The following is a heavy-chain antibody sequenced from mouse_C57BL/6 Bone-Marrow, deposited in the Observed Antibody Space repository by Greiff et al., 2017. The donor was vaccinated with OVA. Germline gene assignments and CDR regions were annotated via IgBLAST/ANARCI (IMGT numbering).Heavy chain of an antibody. J-gene: IGHJ3*01. Sequence: VQLKESGAELARPGASVKLSCKASGYTFTSYGISWVKQRTGQGLEWIGEIYPRSGNTYYNEKFKGKATLTADKSSSTAYMELRSLTSEDSAVYFCARSYSNYVWFAYWGQGTLVTVSA. CDR2: IYPRSGNT. CDR1: GYTFTSYG. CDR3: ARSYSNYVWFAY. V-gene: IGHV1-81*01. D-gene: IGHD2-5*01.